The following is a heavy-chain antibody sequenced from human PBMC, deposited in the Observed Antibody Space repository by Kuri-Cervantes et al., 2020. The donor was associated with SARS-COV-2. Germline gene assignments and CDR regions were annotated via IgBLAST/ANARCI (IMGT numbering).Heavy chain of an antibody. V-gene: IGHV4-34*01. D-gene: IGHD6-13*01. CDR2: NNHGGST. Sequence: GSLRLSCAVYGGSFSGYYRSWIRQPPAQGLEWIGKNNHGGSTNYNPSLKSRVTISVDRSENQFSLKLSSVTAAETAVYYCARSPGIAAAGTNWFDPWVQGTLVTVSS. CDR3: ARSPGIAAAGTNWFDP. CDR1: GGSFSGYY. J-gene: IGHJ5*02.